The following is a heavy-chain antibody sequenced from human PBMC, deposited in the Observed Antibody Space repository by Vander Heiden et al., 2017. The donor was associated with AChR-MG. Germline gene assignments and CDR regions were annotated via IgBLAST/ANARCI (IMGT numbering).Heavy chain of an antibody. CDR2: IYIDGST. CDR3: VRGDGYNYWKD. CDR1: GFTVSRNY. D-gene: IGHD5-12*01. Sequence: EVQLVETGGGLIQPGGSLRLSCAASGFTVSRNYMSWVRQAPGKGLEWVSVIYIDGSTYYGDSVQGRLTISRDNSENTVYLQMNSLRDDDTAVYFCVRGDGYNYWKDWGQGILGTVSS. J-gene: IGHJ4*02. V-gene: IGHV3-53*02.